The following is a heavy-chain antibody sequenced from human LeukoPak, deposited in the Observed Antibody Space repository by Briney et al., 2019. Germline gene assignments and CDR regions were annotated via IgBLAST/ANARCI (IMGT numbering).Heavy chain of an antibody. J-gene: IGHJ3*02. D-gene: IGHD3-16*01. CDR3: AIPHYDDAFDI. CDR1: GFTFTSNY. CDR2: IYSGGTT. Sequence: GGSLRLSCVTSGFTFTSNYMSWVRQAPGKGLEWVSTIYSGGTTYYADSVKGRFTISRDNSKNTLSLQMNSLRPEDTAVYYCAIPHYDDAFDIWGQGTMVTVSS. V-gene: IGHV3-66*02.